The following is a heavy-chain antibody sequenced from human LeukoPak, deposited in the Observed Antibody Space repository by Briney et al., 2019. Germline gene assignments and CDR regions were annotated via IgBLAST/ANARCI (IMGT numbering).Heavy chain of an antibody. J-gene: IGHJ6*03. CDR1: GYTFTSYD. CDR2: MNPNSGNT. CDR3: ARGGGSYYRAYYYYYYIDV. V-gene: IGHV1-8*01. D-gene: IGHD1-26*01. Sequence: ASVKVSCKASGYTFTSYDINRVRQATGQGLEWMGWMNPNSGNTGYAQKFQGRVTMTRNTSISTAYMELSSLRSEDTAVYYCARGGGSYYRAYYYYYYIDVWGKGTTVTVSS.